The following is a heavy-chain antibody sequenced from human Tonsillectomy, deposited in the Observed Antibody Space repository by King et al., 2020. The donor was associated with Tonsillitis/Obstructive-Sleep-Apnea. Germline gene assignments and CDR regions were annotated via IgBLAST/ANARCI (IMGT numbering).Heavy chain of an antibody. D-gene: IGHD5-12*01. Sequence: ITLKESGPTLVKPTQTLTLTCTVSGFSLSADGVGVAWIRQPPGKALEWLALIYWDDEKAYTPSLKNRLTITKDTSKNRVVLTMTRMDPADAGTYFCAHFGRSGYDLFQYWGQGTLVSVSS. V-gene: IGHV2-5*02. CDR2: IYWDDEK. CDR1: GFSLSADGVG. J-gene: IGHJ4*02. CDR3: AHFGRSGYDLFQY.